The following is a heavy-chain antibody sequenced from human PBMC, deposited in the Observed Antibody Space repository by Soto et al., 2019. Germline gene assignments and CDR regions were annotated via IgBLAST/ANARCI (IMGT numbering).Heavy chain of an antibody. CDR3: ARQYYDFSTGYYSSLTYYYYYGMAV. CDR1: GGSISSSSYY. Sequence: SETLSLTCTVSGGSISSSSYYWGWIRQPPGKGLEWIGSIYYSGSTYYNPSLKSRVTISVDTSKNQFSLKLSSVTAADTAVYYCARQYYDFSTGYYSSLTYYYYYGMAVWGQVTRVTVSS. V-gene: IGHV4-39*01. D-gene: IGHD3-3*01. J-gene: IGHJ6*02. CDR2: IYYSGST.